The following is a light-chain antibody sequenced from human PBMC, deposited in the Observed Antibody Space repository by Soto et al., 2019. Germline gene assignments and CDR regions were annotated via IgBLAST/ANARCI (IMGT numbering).Light chain of an antibody. J-gene: IGLJ1*01. CDR3: ASYTYTSPYV. Sequence: SVLTQPASVSGSPGQSITISCAGISNDFGGYNYVSWYQQHPGRVPKLLIYDDSNRPSGVSNRFSGSKSGNTASLTISGLQAEDEADYYCASYTYTSPYVFGIGTRSPS. CDR2: DDS. V-gene: IGLV2-14*03. CDR1: SNDFGGYNY.